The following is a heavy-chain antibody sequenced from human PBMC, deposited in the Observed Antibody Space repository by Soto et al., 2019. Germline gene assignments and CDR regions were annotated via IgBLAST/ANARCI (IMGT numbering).Heavy chain of an antibody. CDR2: ISSDGGST. Sequence: EVLLVESGGGLVQPGGSLRLSCAASGFTSRGYAMTWVRQAPGKGLEYVSRISSDGGSTYYVNSGKGRFAISRDNSKNTMYLQLGSLRTDDMAVYYCARDGVATRAFDYWGQGTLVTVSS. J-gene: IGHJ4*02. D-gene: IGHD5-12*01. CDR3: ARDGVATRAFDY. CDR1: GFTSRGYA. V-gene: IGHV3-64*01.